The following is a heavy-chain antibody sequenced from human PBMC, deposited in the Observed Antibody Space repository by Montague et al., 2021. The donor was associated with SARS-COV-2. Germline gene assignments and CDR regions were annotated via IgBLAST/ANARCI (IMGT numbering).Heavy chain of an antibody. D-gene: IGHD2-2*01. Sequence: SETLSLTCAVYGGSFSVYYWSWLRQSPRRGLEWIAEISHSGTANYNPSLKSRVSISVHTSKNQFTLKLTSVTAADTAMYYCAKEREVVRAARTLVAFDLWGQGTMVTVSS. CDR3: AKEREVVRAARTLVAFDL. CDR2: ISHSGTA. CDR1: GGSFSVYY. J-gene: IGHJ3*01. V-gene: IGHV4-34*01.